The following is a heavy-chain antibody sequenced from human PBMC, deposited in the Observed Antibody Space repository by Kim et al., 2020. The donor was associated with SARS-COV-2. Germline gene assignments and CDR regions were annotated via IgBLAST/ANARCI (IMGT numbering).Heavy chain of an antibody. CDR3: ARALFIVGATQPSHFDY. J-gene: IGHJ4*02. CDR2: IKQDGSEK. Sequence: GGSLRLSCAASGFTFSSYWMSWVRQAPGKGLEWVANIKQDGSEKYYVDSVKGRFTISRDNAKNSLYLQMNSLRAEDTAVYYCARALFIVGATQPSHFDYWGQGTLVTVSS. CDR1: GFTFSSYW. D-gene: IGHD1-26*01. V-gene: IGHV3-7*01.